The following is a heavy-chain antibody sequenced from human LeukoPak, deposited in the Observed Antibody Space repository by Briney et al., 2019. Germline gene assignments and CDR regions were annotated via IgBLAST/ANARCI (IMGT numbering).Heavy chain of an antibody. Sequence: SETLSLTCTVSGGSISSYYWSWIRQPAGKGLEWIGRIYTSGSTNYNPSLKSRVTMSVDTSKNQFSLKLSSVTAADTAVYYCARLYSSSWYGAFDYWGQGTLVTVSS. CDR1: GGSISSYY. D-gene: IGHD6-13*01. J-gene: IGHJ4*02. V-gene: IGHV4-4*07. CDR2: IYTSGST. CDR3: ARLYSSSWYGAFDY.